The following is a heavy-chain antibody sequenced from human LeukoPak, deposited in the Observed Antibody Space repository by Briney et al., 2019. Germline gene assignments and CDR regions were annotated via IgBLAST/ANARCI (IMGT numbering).Heavy chain of an antibody. Sequence: SETLSLTCTVSGYSISSGYYWGWIRQPPGKGLEWIGSIYHSGSTYYNPSLKSRVTISVDTSKNQFSLKLSSVTAADTAVYYCASADRPGGDAPFDYWGQGTLVTVSS. CDR2: IYHSGST. D-gene: IGHD2-21*02. CDR1: GYSISSGYY. CDR3: ASADRPGGDAPFDY. J-gene: IGHJ4*02. V-gene: IGHV4-38-2*02.